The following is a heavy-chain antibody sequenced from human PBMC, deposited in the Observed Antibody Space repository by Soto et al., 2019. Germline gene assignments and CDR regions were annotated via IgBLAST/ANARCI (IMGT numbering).Heavy chain of an antibody. CDR1: GYTFTRYG. D-gene: IGHD2-2*02. CDR3: ARSLPPGYCSSTSCYTGINWFDP. V-gene: IGHV1-18*04. CDR2: ISAYNGNT. Sequence: ASVKVSCKASGYTFTRYGISWVRQAPGQGLEWMGWISAYNGNTHYAQYLQGRVTMTTDTSTSTAYMELKSLRSDDTAVYYCARSLPPGYCSSTSCYTGINWFDPWGQGTLVTVSS. J-gene: IGHJ5*02.